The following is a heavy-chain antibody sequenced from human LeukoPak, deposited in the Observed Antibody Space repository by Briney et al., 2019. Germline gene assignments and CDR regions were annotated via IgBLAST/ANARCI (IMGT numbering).Heavy chain of an antibody. D-gene: IGHD1-7*01. V-gene: IGHV4-59*01. CDR3: ARENWNYRYFDY. J-gene: IGHJ4*02. Sequence: MSSETLSLTCTVSSDSISTYYWSWIRQPPGKGLEWIGYISYSGSTNYNPSLKSRVTISVDTSKDQFSLKLRSVTAADTALYYCARENWNYRYFDYWGQGTLVTVSS. CDR1: SDSISTYY. CDR2: ISYSGST.